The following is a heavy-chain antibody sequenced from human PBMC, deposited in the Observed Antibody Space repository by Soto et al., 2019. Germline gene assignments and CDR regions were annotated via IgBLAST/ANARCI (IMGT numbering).Heavy chain of an antibody. CDR1: GDTFSFYT. Sequence: QVQLVQSGAELKKPGSSVKVSCKASGDTFSFYTINWVRQAPGLGLEWMGRVNPILSMSNYAQKFQGRVTMTADKSTSTAYMELRSLRSEDTAFYYCATSYGSGYRAFDYWGQGALVTVCS. D-gene: IGHD3-10*01. V-gene: IGHV1-69*02. J-gene: IGHJ4*02. CDR2: VNPILSMS. CDR3: ATSYGSGYRAFDY.